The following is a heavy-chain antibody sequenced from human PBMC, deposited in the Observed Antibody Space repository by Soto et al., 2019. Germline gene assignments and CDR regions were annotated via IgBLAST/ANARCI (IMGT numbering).Heavy chain of an antibody. CDR2: IHYSGSS. CDR3: ARHSNEYRKSLDY. J-gene: IGHJ4*02. Sequence: QLQLQESGPGLVKPSETLSLTCTVSGGSISGYYWSWIRQPPGKGLEWIAYIHYSGSSNSNPSLKSRVTTSVDTSRNQFSLKLTSVTAADTAVYYCARHSNEYRKSLDYWGQGTLVTVSS. CDR1: GGSISGYY. V-gene: IGHV4-59*08. D-gene: IGHD1-1*01.